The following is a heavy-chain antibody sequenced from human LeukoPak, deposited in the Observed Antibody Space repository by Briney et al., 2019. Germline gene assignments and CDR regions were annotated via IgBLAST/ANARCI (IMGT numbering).Heavy chain of an antibody. V-gene: IGHV4-38-2*01. J-gene: IGHJ6*03. CDR3: AKNWEYYYYYMDV. CDR2: IYHSGST. D-gene: IGHD7-27*01. Sequence: SETLSLTCAVSGYSIGSGYYWGWIRQPPGKGLEWIGSIYHSGSTYYNPSLKSRVTISVGTSKNQFSLKLSSVTAADTAVYYCAKNWEYYYYYMDVWGKGTTVTVSS. CDR1: GYSIGSGYY.